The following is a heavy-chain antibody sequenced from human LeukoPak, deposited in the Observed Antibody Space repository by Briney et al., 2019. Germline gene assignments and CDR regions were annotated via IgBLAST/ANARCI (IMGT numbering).Heavy chain of an antibody. CDR2: INADGSTA. D-gene: IGHD1-14*01. CDR3: VVVVEPPDSDGFDV. CDR1: GFTFGNSW. V-gene: IGHV3-74*01. Sequence: GGSLRLSCATSGFTFGNSWVHWVRQAPGKGLVWVSLINADGSTATYADSVKGRFTISRDNARDTLSLQMNSLTIEDTAVYYCVVVVEPPDSDGFDVWGQGTMITVSS. J-gene: IGHJ3*01.